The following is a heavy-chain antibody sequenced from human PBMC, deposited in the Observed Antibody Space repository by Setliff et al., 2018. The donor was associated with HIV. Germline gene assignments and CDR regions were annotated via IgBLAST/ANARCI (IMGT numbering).Heavy chain of an antibody. Sequence: GSLRLSCAASTFSVSEYAMSWVRQAPGKGLEWVSAVSNTGRRTFYADSVKGRFTISKDNFENVVYLQMNSLRVDDTAVYYCVKDAYSTGKPGISWGQGTLVTVSS. CDR2: VSNTGRRT. D-gene: IGHD2-8*02. CDR1: TFSVSEYA. V-gene: IGHV3-23*05. CDR3: VKDAYSTGKPGIS. J-gene: IGHJ4*02.